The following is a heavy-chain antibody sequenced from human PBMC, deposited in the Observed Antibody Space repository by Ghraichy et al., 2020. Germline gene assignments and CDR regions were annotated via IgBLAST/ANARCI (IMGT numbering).Heavy chain of an antibody. CDR1: GFTFSSYA. J-gene: IGHJ4*02. CDR2: VARDGNEK. D-gene: IGHD1-1*01. CDR3: AKSIDNQLLFDH. Sequence: GGSLRLSCAASGFTFSSYAMHWVRQAPGKGLDWVAFVARDGNEKLYADAVKGRFSISRDNSRNTLYLQMSSLRVEDMAVYYCAKSIDNQLLFDHGGQGTLVTVSS. V-gene: IGHV3-30*02.